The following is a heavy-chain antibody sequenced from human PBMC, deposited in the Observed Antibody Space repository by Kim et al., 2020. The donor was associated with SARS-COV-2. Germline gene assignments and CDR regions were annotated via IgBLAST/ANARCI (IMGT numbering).Heavy chain of an antibody. Sequence: VKGRFTTSRENAKNSLYLKMNSLRAEDTAVYYCARYWGGWCLKPATYFDYWGQGTLVTVSS. D-gene: IGHD2-21*01. V-gene: IGHV3-11*04. CDR3: ARYWGGWCLKPATYFDY. J-gene: IGHJ4*02.